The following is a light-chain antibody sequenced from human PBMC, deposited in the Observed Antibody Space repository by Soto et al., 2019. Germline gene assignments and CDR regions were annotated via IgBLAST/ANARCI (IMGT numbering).Light chain of an antibody. CDR2: AAS. Sequence: DIQMIQSPSSLSASVGDRITITCRASQSISRYLNWYQHKPGKAPKLLINAASSLERGVPSRFSGGGSGTNFTLNISSLQPEDFATYYCQQNYRATPWTFGQGTKVEIK. J-gene: IGKJ1*01. V-gene: IGKV1-39*01. CDR3: QQNYRATPWT. CDR1: QSISRY.